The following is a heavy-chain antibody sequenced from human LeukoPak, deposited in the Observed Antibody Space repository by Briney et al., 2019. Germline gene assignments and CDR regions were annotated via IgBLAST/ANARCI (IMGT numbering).Heavy chain of an antibody. CDR2: IYPGDSDT. J-gene: IGHJ3*02. V-gene: IGHV5-51*01. CDR3: ARHGYSYGYSDAFDI. D-gene: IGHD5-18*01. Sequence: GESLKISCKSSGYSFTSYWIGWVRQMPGKGLEWMGIIYPGDSDTRYSPSFQGQVTISADKSISTAYLQWSSLKASDTAMYYCARHGYSYGYSDAFDIWGQGTMVTVSS. CDR1: GYSFTSYW.